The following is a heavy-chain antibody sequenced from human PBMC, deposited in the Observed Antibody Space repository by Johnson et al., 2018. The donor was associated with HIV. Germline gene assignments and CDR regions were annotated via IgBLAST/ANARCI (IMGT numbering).Heavy chain of an antibody. CDR1: GFTVSSNY. CDR3: ARDEVAGAFDI. Sequence: VQPVESGGGLVQPGGSLRLSCAASGFTVSSNYMSWVRQAPGKGLEWVSVIYSGGSTYYADSVKGRFTISRDNSKNTLYLQMNSLGAEDTAVYYCARDEVAGAFDIWGQGTMVTVSS. J-gene: IGHJ3*02. CDR2: IYSGGST. V-gene: IGHV3-66*01.